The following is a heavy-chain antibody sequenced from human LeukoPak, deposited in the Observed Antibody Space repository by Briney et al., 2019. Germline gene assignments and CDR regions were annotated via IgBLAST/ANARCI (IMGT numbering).Heavy chain of an antibody. CDR2: IWYDGSNK. Sequence: PGRSLRLSCAASGFTFSSYGMRWVRQAPGKGLEWVAVIWYDGSNKYYADSVKGRFTISRDNSKNTLYLQMNSLRAEDTAVYYCARERLVAAAGTRWFDPWGQGTLVTVSS. CDR1: GFTFSSYG. V-gene: IGHV3-33*01. D-gene: IGHD6-13*01. CDR3: ARERLVAAAGTRWFDP. J-gene: IGHJ5*02.